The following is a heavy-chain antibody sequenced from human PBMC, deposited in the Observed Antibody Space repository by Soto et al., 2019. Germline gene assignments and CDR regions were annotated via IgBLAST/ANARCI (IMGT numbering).Heavy chain of an antibody. J-gene: IGHJ4*02. V-gene: IGHV3-11*04. Sequence: LRLSCAASGFTFSDYYMSWIRQAPGKGLEWVSYISSSATTIYYADSVKGRFTISRDNAKNTLYLQMDSLRADDTAVYFCARGIGFSAQDFWGQGTLVTVSS. CDR2: ISSSATTI. D-gene: IGHD2-15*01. CDR3: ARGIGFSAQDF. CDR1: GFTFSDYY.